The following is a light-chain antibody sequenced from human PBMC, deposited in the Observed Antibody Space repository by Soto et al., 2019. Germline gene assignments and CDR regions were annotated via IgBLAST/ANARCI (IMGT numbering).Light chain of an antibody. V-gene: IGKV1-39*01. Sequence: DIQMTQSPSSLSASVGDRVTITCRASQSISSYLNWYQQKPGKAPKLLIYGASTLQSGVPSRFSGSGSGTDYTLTISSLQPEDFATYYCQQSYTTLGTFGQGTKVDI. CDR3: QQSYTTLGT. CDR2: GAS. CDR1: QSISSY. J-gene: IGKJ1*01.